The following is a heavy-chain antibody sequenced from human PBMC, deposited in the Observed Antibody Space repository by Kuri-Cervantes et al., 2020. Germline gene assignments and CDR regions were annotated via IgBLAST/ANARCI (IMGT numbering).Heavy chain of an antibody. CDR2: ITGSGEAT. D-gene: IGHD6-13*01. V-gene: IGHV3-23*01. CDR1: GFTFSSHV. J-gene: IGHJ2*01. CDR3: AKLAAAGRNHWYFDL. Sequence: GGSLRLSCAASGFTFSSHVMSWVRQAPGKGLEWVSAITGSGEATSYAASVKGRFTISRDNAKNSLYLQMNSLRAEDTALYYCAKLAAAGRNHWYFDLWGRGTLVTVSS.